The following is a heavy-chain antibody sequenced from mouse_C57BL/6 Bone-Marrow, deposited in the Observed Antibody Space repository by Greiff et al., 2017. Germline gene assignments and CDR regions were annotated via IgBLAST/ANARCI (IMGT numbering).Heavy chain of an antibody. Sequence: VQLQQSGPELVKPGASVKIPCKASGYTFTDYNMDWVKQSHGKSLEGIGDINPNNGGTIYNQKFKGKATLTVDKSSSTAYMELRSLTSEDTAVYYCARRVTGRAWFAYWGQGTLVTVSA. J-gene: IGHJ3*01. CDR1: GYTFTDYN. D-gene: IGHD4-1*01. CDR3: ARRVTGRAWFAY. CDR2: INPNNGGT. V-gene: IGHV1-18*01.